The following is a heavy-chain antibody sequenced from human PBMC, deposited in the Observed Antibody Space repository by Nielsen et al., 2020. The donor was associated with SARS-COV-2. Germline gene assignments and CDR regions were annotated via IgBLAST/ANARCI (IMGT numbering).Heavy chain of an antibody. Sequence: GGSLRLSCAASGFTVSRYWMNWVRQAPGKGLEWVANINEDGSEKNFVDSVKDRFTISRDNAKNSLYLDMNSLRVEDTAVYYCARARYADYWGQGTLVTVSS. J-gene: IGHJ4*02. CDR1: GFTVSRYW. V-gene: IGHV3-7*04. D-gene: IGHD2-8*01. CDR3: ARARYADY. CDR2: INEDGSEK.